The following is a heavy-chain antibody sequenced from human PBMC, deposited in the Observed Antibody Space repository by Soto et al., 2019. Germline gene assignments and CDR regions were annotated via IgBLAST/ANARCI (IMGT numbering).Heavy chain of an antibody. CDR1: GFTFSSYG. D-gene: IGHD4-17*01. CDR2: ICYDGSNK. J-gene: IGHJ3*02. Sequence: LRLSCAASGFTFSSYGMHWVRQAPGKGLEWVSVICYDGSNKYYADSVKGRFTISRDNSKNTLYLQMNSLRAEDTAVYYCARVYGDYVDAFDIWGQGTMVTVSS. V-gene: IGHV3-33*08. CDR3: ARVYGDYVDAFDI.